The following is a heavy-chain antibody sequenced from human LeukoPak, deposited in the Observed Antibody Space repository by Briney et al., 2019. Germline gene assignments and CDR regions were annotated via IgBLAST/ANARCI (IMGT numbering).Heavy chain of an antibody. Sequence: QVQLQESGPGLVKPSETLSLTCTVSGGSISTYYWSWIRQPLGQGLAGIGYIYCTGSTNYNPSLKSRVTISVDTSKNQFSLKLSSVTAADTAVYYCARALYYYDSSGYDWGQGTLVTVSS. CDR3: ARALYYYDSSGYD. V-gene: IGHV4-59*01. D-gene: IGHD3-22*01. J-gene: IGHJ4*02. CDR1: GGSISTYY. CDR2: IYCTGST.